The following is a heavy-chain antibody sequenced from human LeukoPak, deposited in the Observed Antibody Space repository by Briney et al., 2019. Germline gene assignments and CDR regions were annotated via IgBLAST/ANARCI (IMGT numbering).Heavy chain of an antibody. CDR3: AKDFSHYYYMDV. D-gene: IGHD2/OR15-2a*01. V-gene: IGHV3-30*02. CDR2: IRYDGSNK. CDR1: GFTFSSYG. J-gene: IGHJ6*03. Sequence: PGGSLRLSCAAPGFTFSSYGMHWVRQAPGKGLEWVAFIRYDGSNKYYADSVKGRFTISRDNSKNTLYLQMNSLRAEDTAVYYCAKDFSHYYYMDVWGKGTTVTISS.